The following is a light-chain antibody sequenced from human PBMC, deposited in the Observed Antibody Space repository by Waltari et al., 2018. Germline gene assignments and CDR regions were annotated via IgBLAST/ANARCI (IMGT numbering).Light chain of an antibody. CDR2: MAS. Sequence: DSQMTQSPSTLSASIVKRVTITCRASQTISNWLAWYQQIQGKAPNLLIYMASSLETGVPSRFRGSGSGTELTLTISSLQPGDFATYYCQQYNTYPFTFGLGTKLESK. CDR1: QTISNW. J-gene: IGKJ2*01. V-gene: IGKV1-5*03. CDR3: QQYNTYPFT.